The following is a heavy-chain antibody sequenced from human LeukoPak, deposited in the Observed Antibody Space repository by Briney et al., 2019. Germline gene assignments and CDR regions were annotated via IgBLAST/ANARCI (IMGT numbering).Heavy chain of an antibody. V-gene: IGHV1-18*01. Sequence: ASVKVSCKASGYTFTSYGISWVRQAPGQGLEWMGWISAYNGNTNYAQKFQGRVSMTTDTPTSTAYMELRSLRSDDTAVYYCARGNEGLVNYYDSSGYYGYWGQGTLVTVSS. J-gene: IGHJ4*02. CDR1: GYTFTSYG. CDR3: ARGNEGLVNYYDSSGYYGY. D-gene: IGHD3-22*01. CDR2: ISAYNGNT.